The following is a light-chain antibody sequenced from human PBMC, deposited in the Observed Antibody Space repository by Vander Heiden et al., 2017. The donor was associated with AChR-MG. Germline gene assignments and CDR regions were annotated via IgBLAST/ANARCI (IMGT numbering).Light chain of an antibody. Sequence: YLLTQPPSVSVGPGQTARLTCVGNQIGSKSVHWYQRGPGQAPRLVVYDDRDRPSGIPARIAGSKSGNTATLTISRVEAGDEADYYCQVWYISTDPLGVFGGGTKLTVL. J-gene: IGLJ3*02. CDR3: QVWYISTDPLGV. CDR2: DDR. CDR1: QIGSKS. V-gene: IGLV3-21*02.